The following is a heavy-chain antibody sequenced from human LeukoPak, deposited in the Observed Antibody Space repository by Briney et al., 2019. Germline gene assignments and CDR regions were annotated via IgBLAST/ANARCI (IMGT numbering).Heavy chain of an antibody. CDR2: INHSGST. CDR1: GGSFNGYY. V-gene: IGHV4-34*01. D-gene: IGHD5-24*01. J-gene: IGHJ4*02. CDR3: ARGQGWLQLIY. Sequence: PSETLSLTCAVYGGSFNGYYWSWIRQPPGKGLEWIGEINHSGSTNYNPPLKSRVTISVDTSKNQFSLKLSSVTAADTAVYYCARGQGWLQLIYWGQGTLVTVSS.